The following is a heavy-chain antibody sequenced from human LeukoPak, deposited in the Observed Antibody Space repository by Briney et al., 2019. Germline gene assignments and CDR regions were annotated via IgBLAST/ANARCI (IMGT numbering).Heavy chain of an antibody. CDR1: GFTFSSYA. Sequence: PGGPLRLSCAASGFTFSSYAMSWVRQAPGKGLEWVSAISGSGGSPYYADSVKGQFTISRDNSKNTLYLQMNSLRAEDTAVYYCARNYGDLRGDGMDVWGQGTTVTVSS. CDR2: ISGSGGSP. J-gene: IGHJ6*02. D-gene: IGHD4-17*01. CDR3: ARNYGDLRGDGMDV. V-gene: IGHV3-23*01.